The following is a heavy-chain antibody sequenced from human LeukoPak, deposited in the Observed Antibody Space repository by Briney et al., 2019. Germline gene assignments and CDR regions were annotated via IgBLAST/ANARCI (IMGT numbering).Heavy chain of an antibody. CDR3: ARSQLQGSYSPQDFDY. CDR1: GGTFSSYA. CDR2: ISAYNGNT. D-gene: IGHD3-10*01. J-gene: IGHJ4*02. Sequence: ASVKVSCKASGGTFSSYAISWVRQAPGQGLEWMGWISAYNGNTNYAQKLQGRVTMTTDTSTSTAYMQLRSLRSDDTAVYYCARSQLQGSYSPQDFDYWGQGTLVTVSS. V-gene: IGHV1-18*01.